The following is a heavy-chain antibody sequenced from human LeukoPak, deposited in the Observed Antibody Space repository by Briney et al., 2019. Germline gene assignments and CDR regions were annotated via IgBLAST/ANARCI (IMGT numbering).Heavy chain of an antibody. D-gene: IGHD6-13*01. V-gene: IGHV4-34*01. Sequence: SETLSLTCAVYGGSFSGYYWSWIRQPPGKGLEWIGEINHSGSTNYNPSLKSRVTISVDTSKNQFSLKLSSVTAADTAVYYCARCSSSWYKPLDYWGQGTLATISS. CDR3: ARCSSSWYKPLDY. CDR2: INHSGST. J-gene: IGHJ4*02. CDR1: GGSFSGYY.